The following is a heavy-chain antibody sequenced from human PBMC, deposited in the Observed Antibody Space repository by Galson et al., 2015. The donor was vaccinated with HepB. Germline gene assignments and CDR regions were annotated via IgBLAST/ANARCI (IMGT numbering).Heavy chain of an antibody. J-gene: IGHJ4*02. D-gene: IGHD3-9*01. V-gene: IGHV7-4-1*02. CDR2: INTNTGNP. CDR1: GYTFTSYA. Sequence: SVKVSCKASGYTFTSYAMNWVRQAPGQGLEWMGWINTNTGNPTYAQGFTGRFVFSLDTSVSTAYLQVSSLKAEDTAVYYCARNADLTGYYPFGYWGQGTLVTVSS. CDR3: ARNADLTGYYPFGY.